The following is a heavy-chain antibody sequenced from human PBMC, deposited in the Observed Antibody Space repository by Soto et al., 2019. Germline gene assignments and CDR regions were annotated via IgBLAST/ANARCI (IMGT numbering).Heavy chain of an antibody. Sequence: ASVKVSCKVSGYTLTELSMHWVRQAPGKGLEWMGGFDPEDGEAIYAQKFQGRVTMTEDTSTDTAYMELSSLRSEDTAVYYCATDSTRITMIVVVPRRIAFDIWGQGTMVTVS. V-gene: IGHV1-24*01. D-gene: IGHD3-22*01. CDR2: FDPEDGEA. CDR1: GYTLTELS. CDR3: ATDSTRITMIVVVPRRIAFDI. J-gene: IGHJ3*02.